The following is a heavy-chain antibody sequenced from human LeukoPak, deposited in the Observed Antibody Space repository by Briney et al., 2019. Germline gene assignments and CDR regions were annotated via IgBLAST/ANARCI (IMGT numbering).Heavy chain of an antibody. V-gene: IGHV4-39*07. CDR1: GGSISSSSYY. Sequence: SETLSLTCTVSGGSISSSSYYWSWIRQPPGMGLEWLGEINHSGSTNYNPSLKSRVAISVDTSKNQFSLKLSSVTAADTAVYYCARRSKTYYDFWSGRDYWGQGTLVTVSS. D-gene: IGHD3-3*01. CDR3: ARRSKTYYDFWSGRDY. CDR2: INHSGST. J-gene: IGHJ4*02.